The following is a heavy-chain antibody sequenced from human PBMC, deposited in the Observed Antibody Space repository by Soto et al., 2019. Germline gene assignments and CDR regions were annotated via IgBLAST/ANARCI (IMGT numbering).Heavy chain of an antibody. CDR1: GGSISSGDYY. J-gene: IGHJ4*02. V-gene: IGHV4-30-4*01. CDR3: ARGGSSSGYYFFDY. Sequence: ASETLSLTCTVSGGSISSGDYYWSWIRQPPGKGLEWIGYIYYSGSTYYNPSLKSRVTISVDTSKNQFSLKLSSVTAADTAVYYCARGGSSSGYYFFDYWGQGTLVTVSS. CDR2: IYYSGST. D-gene: IGHD3-22*01.